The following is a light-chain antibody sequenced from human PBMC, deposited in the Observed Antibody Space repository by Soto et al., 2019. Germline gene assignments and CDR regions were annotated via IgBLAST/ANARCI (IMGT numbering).Light chain of an antibody. CDR1: SSNIGNNY. CDR2: DNN. J-gene: IGLJ3*02. V-gene: IGLV1-51*01. Sequence: QCVLTQPPSVSAAPGQKVTISCSRSSSNIGNNYVSWYQQLPGTAPKLLIYDNNKRPSGIPDRFSGSKSGTSATLGITGLQTGDEADYYCGTWDSSLSVWVFGGGTKLTV. CDR3: GTWDSSLSVWV.